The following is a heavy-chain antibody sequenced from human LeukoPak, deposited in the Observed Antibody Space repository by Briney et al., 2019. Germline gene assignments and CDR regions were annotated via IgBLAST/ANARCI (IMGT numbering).Heavy chain of an antibody. Sequence: GGSLRLSCAACGFTFSSYAMDWVRQAPGKGLEWVASIWYDGSDKYYRDSVKGRFTISRDNSKNTLYLQMNSLRAEDTAVYYCAKDRAEKYAFDYWGQGTLVTVSS. D-gene: IGHD2-2*01. CDR1: GFTFSSYA. CDR3: AKDRAEKYAFDY. J-gene: IGHJ4*02. V-gene: IGHV3-33*06. CDR2: IWYDGSDK.